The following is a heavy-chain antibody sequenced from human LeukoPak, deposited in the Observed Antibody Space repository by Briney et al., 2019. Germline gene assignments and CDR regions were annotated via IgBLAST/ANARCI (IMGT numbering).Heavy chain of an antibody. CDR3: AKAPVSTCRGAFCYPFDY. J-gene: IGHJ4*02. CDR2: ISDTGNT. Sequence: GGSLRLSCAASGFTLSSYAMSWVRQAPGKGLEWVSAISDTGNTYHADSVKGRFTISRDSSKNTLFLQMNRLRPEDAAVYYCAKAPVSTCRGAFCYPFDYWGLGTLVTVSS. D-gene: IGHD2-15*01. V-gene: IGHV3-23*01. CDR1: GFTLSSYA.